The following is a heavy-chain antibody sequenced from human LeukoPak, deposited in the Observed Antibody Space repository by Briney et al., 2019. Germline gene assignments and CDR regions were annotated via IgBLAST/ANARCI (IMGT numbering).Heavy chain of an antibody. CDR3: AKAPVSTCRGAFCYPFDY. J-gene: IGHJ4*02. CDR2: ISDTGNT. Sequence: GGSLRLSCAASGFTLSSYAMSWVRQAPGKGLEWVSAISDTGNTYHADSVKGRFTISRDSSKNTLFLQMNRLRPEDAAVYYCAKAPVSTCRGAFCYPFDYWGLGTLVTVSS. D-gene: IGHD2-15*01. V-gene: IGHV3-23*01. CDR1: GFTLSSYA.